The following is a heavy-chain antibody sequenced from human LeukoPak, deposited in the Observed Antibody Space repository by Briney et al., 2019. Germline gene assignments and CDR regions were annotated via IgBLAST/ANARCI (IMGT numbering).Heavy chain of an antibody. D-gene: IGHD4-17*01. Sequence: GASVKVSCKASGYTCTSYYMHWVREAPGQGLEWRGIINPSGGSTSYAQKFQGRVTMTRDASTSTVYMELSSLRSEDTAVYYCASGVYGEYVGREVWGQETTVIVSS. CDR1: GYTCTSYY. V-gene: IGHV1-46*01. CDR2: INPSGGST. J-gene: IGHJ6*02. CDR3: ASGVYGEYVGREV.